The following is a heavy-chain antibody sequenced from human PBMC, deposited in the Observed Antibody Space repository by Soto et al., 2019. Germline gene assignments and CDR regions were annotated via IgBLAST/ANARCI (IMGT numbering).Heavy chain of an antibody. CDR1: GYTFSDYY. D-gene: IGHD3-22*01. Sequence: QVQVEQSGAEVKKPGASVKVSCKTSGYTFSDYYMHWVRQAPGQGLEWMGWINPNSGNTDYAQKFRGRVTMTRDTSITTDYMELTSMRSDDTAIYYCARDLRGYSNWFDHWGQGTLVSVSS. CDR3: ARDLRGYSNWFDH. CDR2: INPNSGNT. V-gene: IGHV1-2*02. J-gene: IGHJ5*02.